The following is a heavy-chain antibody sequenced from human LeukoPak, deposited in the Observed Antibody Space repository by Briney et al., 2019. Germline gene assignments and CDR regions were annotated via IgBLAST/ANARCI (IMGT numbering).Heavy chain of an antibody. J-gene: IGHJ6*03. V-gene: IGHV4-59*01. Sequence: SETLSLTCTVSGGSISSYYWSWIRQPPGKGLEWIGYIYYSGSTNYKPSLKSRVTISVDTSKNQFPLKLSSVTAADTAVYYCARVPQERYYYYYMDVWGKGTTVTVSS. CDR1: GGSISSYY. CDR2: IYYSGST. D-gene: IGHD1-1*01. CDR3: ARVPQERYYYYYMDV.